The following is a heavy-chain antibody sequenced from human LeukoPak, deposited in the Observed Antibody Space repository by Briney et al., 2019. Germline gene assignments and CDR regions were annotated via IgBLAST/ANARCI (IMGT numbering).Heavy chain of an antibody. J-gene: IGHJ4*02. Sequence: PGGSLRLSCAASGFIFSSYGMHWVRQAPGKGLEWVAVIWYDGSNKYYADSVKGRFTISRDNAKNSLYLQMNSLRAEDTAVYYCVRDKLTGASRLDYWGQGTLLTVSS. V-gene: IGHV3-33*01. D-gene: IGHD7-27*01. CDR3: VRDKLTGASRLDY. CDR1: GFIFSSYG. CDR2: IWYDGSNK.